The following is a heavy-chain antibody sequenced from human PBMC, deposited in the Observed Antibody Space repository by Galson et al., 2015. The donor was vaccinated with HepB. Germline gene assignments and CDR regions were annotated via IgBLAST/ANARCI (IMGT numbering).Heavy chain of an antibody. CDR2: IDWDDDK. Sequence: PALVKPTQTLTLTCTFSGFSLSTSGMRVTWIRQPPGKALEWLARIDWDDDKFYSTSLKTRLTISKDTSKNQVVLTMTNMDLVDTATYYCARLGGNCTNGVCLYGLDVWGQGTTVTVSS. CDR3: ARLGGNCTNGVCLYGLDV. D-gene: IGHD2-8*01. CDR1: GFSLSTSGMR. J-gene: IGHJ6*02. V-gene: IGHV2-70*04.